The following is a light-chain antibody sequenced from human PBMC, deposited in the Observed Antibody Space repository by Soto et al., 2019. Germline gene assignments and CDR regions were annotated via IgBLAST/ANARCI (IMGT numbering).Light chain of an antibody. CDR1: QSVSSN. V-gene: IGKV3-15*01. CDR2: GAS. J-gene: IGKJ4*01. Sequence: IVMPQSPATLSVSPGERATLSCRASQSVSSNLAWYQQKPGQAPRLLIYGASTRATGIPARFSGSGSGTDFTLTISRLEPEDSAVYYCQQHSRSITFGGGTKVDIK. CDR3: QQHSRSIT.